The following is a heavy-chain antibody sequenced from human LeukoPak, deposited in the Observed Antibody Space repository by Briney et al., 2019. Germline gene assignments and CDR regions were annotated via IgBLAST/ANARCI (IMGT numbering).Heavy chain of an antibody. CDR3: ARQYYYDSSGYVPHFDY. Sequence: HAGGSLRLSCAASGFTFSSYGMSWVRQAPGKGLEWVSGISGSGASTYYADSVKGRFTISRDNSKNTLYLQMNSLRAEDTAVYYCARQYYYDSSGYVPHFDYWGQGTLVTVSS. CDR1: GFTFSSYG. V-gene: IGHV3-23*01. J-gene: IGHJ4*02. D-gene: IGHD3-22*01. CDR2: ISGSGAST.